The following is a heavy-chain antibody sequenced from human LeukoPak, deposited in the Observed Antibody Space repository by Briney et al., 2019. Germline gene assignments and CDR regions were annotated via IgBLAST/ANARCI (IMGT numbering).Heavy chain of an antibody. J-gene: IGHJ4*02. V-gene: IGHV3-7*01. CDR3: ARGVTSDY. D-gene: IGHD3-16*01. CDR2: IKRDGSEK. CDR1: GFTFSSHW. Sequence: PGGSLRLSCAASGFTFSSHWMSWVRQAPGKGLEWVAIIKRDGSEKYYVDSVKGRFTISGDNAKISLYLQMNSLRAEDTAVYYCARGVTSDYWGQGTLVTVSS.